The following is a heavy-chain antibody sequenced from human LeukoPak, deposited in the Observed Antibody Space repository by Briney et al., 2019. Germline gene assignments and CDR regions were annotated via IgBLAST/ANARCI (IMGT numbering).Heavy chain of an antibody. Sequence: GGSLRLSCAASGFSFSNYGMHWVRQAPGKGLEWVTVIWYDGSNKYYAESVKDRFTISRDNSKNTVYLQMNSLRGEDTAVYYCARDGRGPADYWGQGTLVSISS. CDR1: GFSFSNYG. D-gene: IGHD3-16*01. CDR2: IWYDGSNK. J-gene: IGHJ4*02. V-gene: IGHV3-33*01. CDR3: ARDGRGPADY.